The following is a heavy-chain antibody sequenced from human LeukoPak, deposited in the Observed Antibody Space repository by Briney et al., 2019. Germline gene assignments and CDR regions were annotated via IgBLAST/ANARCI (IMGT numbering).Heavy chain of an antibody. CDR3: ARVVASYGDYSMDY. J-gene: IGHJ4*02. CDR1: GGSIRSFNYY. D-gene: IGHD4-17*01. CDR2: IFYSGST. V-gene: IGHV4-31*03. Sequence: PSQTLSLTCTVSGGSIRSFNYYWTWIRQHPGKGLEWIGYIFYSGSTYYNPSLKSRITISLDTSKSQFSLKLRSVTAADTAVYYCARVVASYGDYSMDYWGQGTLVTVSS.